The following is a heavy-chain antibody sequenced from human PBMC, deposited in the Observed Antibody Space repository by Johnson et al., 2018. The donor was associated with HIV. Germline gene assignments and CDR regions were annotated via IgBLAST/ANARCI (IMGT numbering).Heavy chain of an antibody. CDR1: GFTFSDYY. V-gene: IGHV3-11*04. J-gene: IGHJ3*02. D-gene: IGHD5-24*01. CDR2: ITSGDTTV. CDR3: ARACRDGYTCDAFDI. Sequence: QVQLVESGGGVVRPGGSLRLSCAASGFTFSDYYFSWIRQAPGKGLEWLAYITSGDTTVYYADSVRGRFTISRDNAKNSLYLQMNSLRAEDTAVYYCARACRDGYTCDAFDIWGQGTMVTVSS.